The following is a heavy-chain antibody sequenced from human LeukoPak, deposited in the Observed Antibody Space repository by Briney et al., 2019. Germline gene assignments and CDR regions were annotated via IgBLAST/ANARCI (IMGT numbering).Heavy chain of an antibody. J-gene: IGHJ4*02. D-gene: IGHD4-17*01. Sequence: SETLSLTCTLSGDSTNTYFWSWIRQSPGKGLEWIGYIYYTGTTNYNPSLKSRVTISVDTSKNQFSLKVNSVTAADTGVYYCASKSTDHGEPRFDYWGQGTLVTVSS. CDR1: GDSTNTYF. V-gene: IGHV4-59*01. CDR2: IYYTGTT. CDR3: ASKSTDHGEPRFDY.